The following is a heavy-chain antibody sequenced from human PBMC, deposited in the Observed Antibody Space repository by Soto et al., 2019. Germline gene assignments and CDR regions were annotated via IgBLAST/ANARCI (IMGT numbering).Heavy chain of an antibody. V-gene: IGHV3-48*01. CDR2: IGIGSSTK. Sequence: GGSLRLPCAASGFTFSSYAMHWVRQAPGKGLEWVSYIGIGSSTKYYADSVKGRFTISRDNAKNSLYLQMNSLRAEDTAVYYCARDQLYYNDISGRPLNAFDVWGQGTTVTVSS. CDR3: ARDQLYYNDISGRPLNAFDV. D-gene: IGHD3-22*01. J-gene: IGHJ3*01. CDR1: GFTFSSYA.